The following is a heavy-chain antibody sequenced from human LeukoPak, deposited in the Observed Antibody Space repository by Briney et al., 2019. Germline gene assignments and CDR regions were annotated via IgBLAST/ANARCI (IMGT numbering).Heavy chain of an antibody. CDR2: IRYDGTSK. J-gene: IGHJ4*02. Sequence: GGSLRLFCAASGFTLSSSGMHWVRQAPGKGLEGVAFIRYDGTSKYYADSVKGRFTIYRENSKNTVYLQMNSLRAEDTAVYHCAKETRGSYSDYWGQGTLVTVSS. V-gene: IGHV3-30*02. CDR1: GFTLSSSG. CDR3: AKETRGSYSDY. D-gene: IGHD1-26*01.